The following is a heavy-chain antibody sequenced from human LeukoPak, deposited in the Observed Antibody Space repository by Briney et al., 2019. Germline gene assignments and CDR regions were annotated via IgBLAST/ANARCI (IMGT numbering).Heavy chain of an antibody. D-gene: IGHD1-26*01. J-gene: IGHJ5*02. Sequence: GGSLRLSCAASGFTVSSSPINWVRQAPGRGMEWVSVIYSGGNTFYADSVKGRLTISRHNSENTLYLQINSLSADDTAVYYCVRLMGSGWFDHWGQGTLVTVFS. CDR2: IYSGGNT. CDR3: VRLMGSGWFDH. V-gene: IGHV3-53*04. CDR1: GFTVSSSP.